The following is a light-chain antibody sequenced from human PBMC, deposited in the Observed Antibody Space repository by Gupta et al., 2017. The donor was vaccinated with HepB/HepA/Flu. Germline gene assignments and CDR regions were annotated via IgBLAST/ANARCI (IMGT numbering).Light chain of an antibody. CDR3: QQSYSTPRT. CDR2: AAS. J-gene: IGKJ1*01. CDR1: QSISSY. Sequence: GDRVTITCRASQSISSYLNWYQQSPGKVPNLLIYAASSLQSGVPSRFSGSGSGTDFTLTISSLQPEDFATYYCQQSYSTPRTFGQGTKVEI. V-gene: IGKV1-39*01.